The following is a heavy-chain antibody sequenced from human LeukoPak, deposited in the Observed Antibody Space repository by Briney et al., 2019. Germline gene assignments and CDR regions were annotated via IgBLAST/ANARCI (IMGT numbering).Heavy chain of an antibody. J-gene: IGHJ4*02. CDR1: GFPLSSNY. D-gene: IGHD6-13*01. CDR3: ASANSSSWPHEYDY. CDR2: IYSGGST. V-gene: IGHV3-53*01. Sequence: PGGSLRLSCAASGFPLSSNYMSWVRQAPGKGLEWVSVIYSGGSTYYADSVKGRFTISRDNSKNTLYLQMNSLRAEDTAVYYCASANSSSWPHEYDYWGQGTLVTVSS.